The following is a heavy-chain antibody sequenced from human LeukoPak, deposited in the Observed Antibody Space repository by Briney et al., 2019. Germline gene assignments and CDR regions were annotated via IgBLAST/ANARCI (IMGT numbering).Heavy chain of an antibody. Sequence: ASVTVSFTASGYTFTTYGISWVRQAPGQGLEWMGWISAYTGNTNFSQNLQGRVTITTDTSTTTAYMELRSLTSDDTGVYYRARRIVGATGSDYWGQGTLVTVSS. CDR1: GYTFTTYG. D-gene: IGHD1-26*01. V-gene: IGHV1-18*01. CDR2: ISAYTGNT. J-gene: IGHJ4*02. CDR3: ARRIVGATGSDY.